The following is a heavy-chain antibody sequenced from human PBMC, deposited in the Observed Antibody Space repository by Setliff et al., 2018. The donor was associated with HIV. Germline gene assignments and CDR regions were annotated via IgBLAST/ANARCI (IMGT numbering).Heavy chain of an antibody. CDR2: IIPIFGTA. V-gene: IGHV1-69*13. D-gene: IGHD6-19*01. CDR1: GGTFSSYA. Sequence: SVKVSCKASGGTFSSYAISWVRQAPGQGLEWMGGIIPIFGTANYAQKFQGRVTMTADESTSTAYMELSSLRSEDTAVYYCARDPIAVAGTYPADNGLDPWGQGTLVTVSS. CDR3: ARDPIAVAGTYPADNGLDP. J-gene: IGHJ5*02.